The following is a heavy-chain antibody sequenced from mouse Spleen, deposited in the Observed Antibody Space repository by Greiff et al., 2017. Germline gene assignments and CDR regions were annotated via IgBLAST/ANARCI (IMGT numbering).Heavy chain of an antibody. V-gene: IGHV1-53*01. J-gene: IGHJ1*01. Sequence: QVQLQQSGTELVKPGASVKLSCKASGYTFTSYWMHWVKQRPGQGLEWIGNINPSNGGTNYNEKFKSKATLTVDKSSSTAYMQLSSLTSEDSAVYYCARPPYGNWYFDVWGAGTTVTVSS. CDR2: INPSNGGT. CDR1: GYTFTSYW. CDR3: ARPPYGNWYFDV. D-gene: IGHD2-10*02.